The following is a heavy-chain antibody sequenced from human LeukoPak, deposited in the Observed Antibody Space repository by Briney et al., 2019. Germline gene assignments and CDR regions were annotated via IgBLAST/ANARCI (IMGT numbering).Heavy chain of an antibody. J-gene: IGHJ4*02. CDR1: GFTFSSYG. Sequence: GGSLRLSCAASGFTFSSYGMHWVRQAPGKGLEWVAFIRYDGSNKYYADSVKGRFTISRDNSKNTLYLQMNSLRAEDTAVYYCARGGSGYAYFDYWGQGTLVTVSS. V-gene: IGHV3-30*02. D-gene: IGHD3-3*01. CDR3: ARGGSGYAYFDY. CDR2: IRYDGSNK.